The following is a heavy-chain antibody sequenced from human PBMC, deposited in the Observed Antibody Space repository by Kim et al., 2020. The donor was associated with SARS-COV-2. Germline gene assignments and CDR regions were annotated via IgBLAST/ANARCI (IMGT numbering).Heavy chain of an antibody. D-gene: IGHD3-22*01. V-gene: IGHV4-31*03. Sequence: SETLSLTCTVSGGSISSGGYYWSWIRQHPGKGLEWIGYIYYSGSTYYNPSLKSRVTISVDTSKNQFSLKLSSVTAADTAVYYCARDRFHKYSSGYKTGGMDVWGQGTTVTVSS. CDR2: IYYSGST. J-gene: IGHJ6*02. CDR1: GGSISSGGYY. CDR3: ARDRFHKYSSGYKTGGMDV.